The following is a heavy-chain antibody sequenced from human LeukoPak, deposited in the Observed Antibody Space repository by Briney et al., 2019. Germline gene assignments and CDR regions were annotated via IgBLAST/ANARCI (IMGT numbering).Heavy chain of an antibody. CDR2: IYYSGST. V-gene: IGHV4-31*03. CDR1: GGSISSGGYY. CDR3: AREFRYYGSGVGYGMDV. Sequence: PSQTLSLTCTVSGGSISSGGYYWSWIRQHPGKGLEWIGYIYYSGSTYYNPSLKSRVTISVDTSKNQFSLKLSSVTAADTAVYYCAREFRYYGSGVGYGMDVWGQGTTVTVSS. J-gene: IGHJ6*02. D-gene: IGHD3-10*01.